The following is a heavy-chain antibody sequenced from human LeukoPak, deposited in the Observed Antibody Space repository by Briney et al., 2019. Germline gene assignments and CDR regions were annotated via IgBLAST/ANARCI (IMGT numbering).Heavy chain of an antibody. CDR2: INHSGST. D-gene: IGHD3-3*01. V-gene: IGHV4-34*01. CDR3: ARGAPYYDFWSGYYTHVVRKNWFDP. Sequence: SETLSLTCAVYGGSFSDYYWSWIRQPPGKGLEWIGEINHSGSTNYNPSLKSRVTISVDTSKNQFSLKLSSVTAADTAVYYCARGAPYYDFWSGYYTHVVRKNWFDPWGQGTLVTVSS. J-gene: IGHJ5*02. CDR1: GGSFSDYY.